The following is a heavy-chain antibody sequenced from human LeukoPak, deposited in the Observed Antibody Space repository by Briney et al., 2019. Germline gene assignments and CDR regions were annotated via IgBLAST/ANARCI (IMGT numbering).Heavy chain of an antibody. CDR1: GYTLTELS. CDR2: IIPIFGTA. CDR3: AREDCSGGSCSSDAFDI. V-gene: IGHV1-69*13. D-gene: IGHD2-15*01. J-gene: IGHJ3*02. Sequence: SVKVSCKVSGYTLTELSMHWVRQAPGQGLEWMGGIIPIFGTANYAQKFQGRVTITADESTSTAYMELSSLGSEDTAVYYCAREDCSGGSCSSDAFDIWGQGTMVTVSS.